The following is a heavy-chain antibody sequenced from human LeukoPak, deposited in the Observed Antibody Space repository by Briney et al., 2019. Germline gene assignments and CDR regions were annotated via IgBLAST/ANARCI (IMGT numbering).Heavy chain of an antibody. CDR1: GFTFSSYS. CDR3: ARDLSLGLVHGSYV. J-gene: IGHJ6*04. V-gene: IGHV3-21*01. CDR2: ISSSSSYI. Sequence: GGSLRLPCAASGFTFSSYSMNWVRQAPGKGLEWVSSISSSSSYIYYADSVKSRLTISRDNAKNSLYLQMNSLRAEDTAVYYCARDLSLGLVHGSYVWGKGTTVTVSS. D-gene: IGHD6-6*01.